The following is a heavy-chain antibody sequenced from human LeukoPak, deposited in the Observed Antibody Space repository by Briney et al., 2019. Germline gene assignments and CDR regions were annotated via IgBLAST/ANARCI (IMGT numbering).Heavy chain of an antibody. V-gene: IGHV3-23*01. J-gene: IGHJ4*02. CDR2: ITGSSDST. CDR1: GFTFRSYV. Sequence: GGSLRLSCVASGFTFRSYVLSWVRQAPGKGLEWVSAITGSSDSTYHADSVKGRFTISRDNAKNSLYLQMNSLRAEDTAVYYCARDVYCSGGTCFYYFDYWGQGTLVTVSS. CDR3: ARDVYCSGGTCFYYFDY. D-gene: IGHD2-15*01.